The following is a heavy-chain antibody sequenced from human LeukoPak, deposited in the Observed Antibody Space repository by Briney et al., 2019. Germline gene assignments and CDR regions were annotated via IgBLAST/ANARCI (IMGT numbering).Heavy chain of an antibody. CDR2: IWYDGSDK. D-gene: IGHD2-15*01. Sequence: AGGSLRLSCAASGFTFNTYGMNCVRQAPGKGLEWVAIIWYDGSDKYYAESVKGRFTISRDNSKNTLYLQVNSLRAEDTAVYYCARVGCTGGSCLAYNYYAMDVWGQGTTVTVSS. V-gene: IGHV3-33*01. CDR1: GFTFNTYG. CDR3: ARVGCTGGSCLAYNYYAMDV. J-gene: IGHJ6*02.